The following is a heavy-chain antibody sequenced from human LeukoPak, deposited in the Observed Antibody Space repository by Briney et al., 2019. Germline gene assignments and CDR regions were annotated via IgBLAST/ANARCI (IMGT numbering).Heavy chain of an antibody. J-gene: IGHJ6*02. D-gene: IGHD6-13*01. V-gene: IGHV4-39*07. CDR2: INHSGST. Sequence: SETLSLTCTVSGGPISNRSYYWSWIRQPPGKGLEWIGEINHSGSTNYNPSLKSRVTISVDTSKNQFSLKLSSVTAADTAVYYCARAYSSSWYVYYYYYGMDVWGQGTTVTVSS. CDR3: ARAYSSSWYVYYYYYGMDV. CDR1: GGPISNRSYY.